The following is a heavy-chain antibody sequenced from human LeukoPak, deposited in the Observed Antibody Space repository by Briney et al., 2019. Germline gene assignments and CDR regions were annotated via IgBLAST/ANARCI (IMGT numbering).Heavy chain of an antibody. V-gene: IGHV4-59*08. D-gene: IGHD3-22*01. CDR1: GGSISSSY. J-gene: IGHJ3*02. CDR3: ATYYYDSSGYGPDAFDI. CDR2: IYYTGST. Sequence: SETLSLTCTVSGGSISSSYWSWIRQPPGKGLEWIGYIYYTGSTTYNPSLKSRVTISVDTSKNQFSLKLSSVTAADTAVYYCATYYYDSSGYGPDAFDIWGQGTMVTVSS.